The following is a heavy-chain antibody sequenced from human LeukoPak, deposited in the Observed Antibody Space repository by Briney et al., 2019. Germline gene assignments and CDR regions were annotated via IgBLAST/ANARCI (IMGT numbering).Heavy chain of an antibody. CDR2: ISYDGSNK. D-gene: IGHD4-17*01. V-gene: IGHV3-30*18. CDR3: AKDSIRSTSDAFDI. CDR1: GFTFSSYG. J-gene: IGHJ3*02. Sequence: PGRSLRLSCAASGFTFSSYGMHWVRQAPGKGLEWVAVISYDGSNKYYADSVKGRFTISRDNSKNTLYLQMNSLRAEDTAVYYCAKDSIRSTSDAFDIWGQGTMVTVSS.